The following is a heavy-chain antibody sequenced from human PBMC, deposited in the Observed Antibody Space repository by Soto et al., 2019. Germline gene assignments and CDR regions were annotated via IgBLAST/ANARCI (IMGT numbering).Heavy chain of an antibody. Sequence: QVQLVESGAEVKKPGASVKVSCKASGYTFTSYAMHWVRQAPGHRLEWMGWINAGNGNTKYSQKFQGRVTITRDTSASTAYMELSSLRSEDTAVYYCARVFKSSGWYYFDYWGQGTLVTVSS. V-gene: IGHV1-3*01. CDR1: GYTFTSYA. D-gene: IGHD6-19*01. CDR3: ARVFKSSGWYYFDY. J-gene: IGHJ4*02. CDR2: INAGNGNT.